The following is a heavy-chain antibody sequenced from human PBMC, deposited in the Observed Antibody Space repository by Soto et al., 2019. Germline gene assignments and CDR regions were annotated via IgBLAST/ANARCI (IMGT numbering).Heavy chain of an antibody. CDR1: GFTFSSLW. D-gene: IGHD6-19*01. V-gene: IGHV3-7*02. Sequence: GGSLRLSCAAPGFTFSSLWMTWFRQAPGKGLEWVANIKQDGSQKEYVDSVKGRFTISRDNAKISLYLQMNSLRAEDTAVYYCASGSGWLVDSWGQGTLVTVSS. CDR2: IKQDGSQK. CDR3: ASGSGWLVDS. J-gene: IGHJ4*02.